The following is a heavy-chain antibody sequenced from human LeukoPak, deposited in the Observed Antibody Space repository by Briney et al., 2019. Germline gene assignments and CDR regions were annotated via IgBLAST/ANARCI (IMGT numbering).Heavy chain of an antibody. Sequence: SQTLSLTCTVSGGSISSGDYYWSWIRQPPGKGLEWIGYIYYSGSTYYNPSLKSRVTISVDTSKNQFSLKLSSVTAADTAVYYRARQYYYDSSGYYYLDDYWGQGTLVTVSS. CDR1: GGSISSGDYY. V-gene: IGHV4-30-4*01. D-gene: IGHD3-22*01. J-gene: IGHJ4*02. CDR2: IYYSGST. CDR3: ARQYYYDSSGYYYLDDY.